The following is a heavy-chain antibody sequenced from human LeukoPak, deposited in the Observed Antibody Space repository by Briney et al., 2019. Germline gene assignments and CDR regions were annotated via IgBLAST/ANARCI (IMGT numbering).Heavy chain of an antibody. D-gene: IGHD3-22*01. CDR3: CRVACDSGFCNVDY. CDR1: GGSFSGYY. V-gene: IGHV4-34*01. J-gene: IGHJ4*02. Sequence: PSETLSLTSAVYGGSFSGYYWSWIRQPPGKGLEWIGEINHSGSTNYNPSLKSRVTISVDTSKNQFSLKLSSVTAADTAVYYCCRVACDSGFCNVDYWGQGTLVPVTS. CDR2: INHSGST.